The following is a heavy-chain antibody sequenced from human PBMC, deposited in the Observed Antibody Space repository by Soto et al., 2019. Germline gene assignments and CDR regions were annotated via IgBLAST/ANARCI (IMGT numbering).Heavy chain of an antibody. CDR2: IRRKANSYTT. CDR1: GLIFSDYH. J-gene: IGHJ6*02. D-gene: IGHD6-19*01. CDR3: AMLGGWSGGSSGMDV. Sequence: EVQLVESGGGLVQPGGSLRLSCAASGLIFSDYHMDWVRQAPGKGLEWVGRIRRKANSYTTEYAASVKGRFTISRGESRNSLYLQMNILKSEDTAVYYCAMLGGWSGGSSGMDVWGQGTTVTVSS. V-gene: IGHV3-72*01.